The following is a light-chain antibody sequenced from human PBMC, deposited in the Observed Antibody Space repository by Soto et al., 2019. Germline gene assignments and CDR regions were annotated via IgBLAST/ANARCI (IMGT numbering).Light chain of an antibody. V-gene: IGKV3D-15*01. CDR1: QSIATN. CDR3: QQYNSWPPLFT. CDR2: GAS. J-gene: IGKJ3*01. Sequence: EIVMTQSPAILSLSPGETATLSCRASQSIATNLAWYQQRPGQAPRLLIYGASTRATDVPVMFSGSVSGTEFILSITRLQSEDFAVYYCQQYNSWPPLFTFGPATTLDL.